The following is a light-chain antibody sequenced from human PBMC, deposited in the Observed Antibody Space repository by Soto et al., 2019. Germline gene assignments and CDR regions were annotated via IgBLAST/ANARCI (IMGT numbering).Light chain of an antibody. CDR1: QSFSSHF. CDR2: GKS. Sequence: IVVTRARGTLPLSPGGRATLFCTASQSFSSHFLAWYQQKPGQAPRLLIHGKSSRATGIPDRLSGSGSGTDFNLTINSLEPEDFAVYYCQNFGSSLRTCDQGTKVDIK. CDR3: QNFGSSLRT. V-gene: IGKV3-20*01. J-gene: IGKJ1*01.